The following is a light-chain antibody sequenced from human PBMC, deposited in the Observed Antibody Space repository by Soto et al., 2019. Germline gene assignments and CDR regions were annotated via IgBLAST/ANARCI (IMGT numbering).Light chain of an antibody. CDR2: GAS. V-gene: IGKV3-15*01. J-gene: IGKJ4*01. CDR3: QQYNNWPPHT. CDR1: QSVSSN. Sequence: EIVMTQSPATLSVSTGERATLSCRASQSVSSNLAWYQQKPGQAPRLLMYGASTRATGIPARFSGSGSGTEFTLTISSLQSEDFAVYYCQQYNNWPPHTFGGGTKVEIK.